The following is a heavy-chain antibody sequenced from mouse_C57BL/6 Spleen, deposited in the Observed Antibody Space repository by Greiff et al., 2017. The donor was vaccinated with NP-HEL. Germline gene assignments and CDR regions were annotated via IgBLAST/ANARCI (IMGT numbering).Heavy chain of an antibody. CDR1: GYTFTSYW. CDR3: ARSRFTTVVATGYFDV. V-gene: IGHV1-53*01. J-gene: IGHJ1*03. CDR2: INPSNGGT. D-gene: IGHD1-1*01. Sequence: VQLQQPGTELVKPGASVKLSCKASGYTFTSYWMHWVKQRPGQGLEWIGNINPSNGGTSYNEKFKSKATLTVDKSSSTAYMQLSSLTSEDSAVYYCARSRFTTVVATGYFDVWGTGTTVTVSS.